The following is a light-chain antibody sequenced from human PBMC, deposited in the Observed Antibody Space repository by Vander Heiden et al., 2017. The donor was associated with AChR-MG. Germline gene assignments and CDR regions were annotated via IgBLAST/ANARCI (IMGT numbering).Light chain of an antibody. CDR3: QEYGSSRT. CDR1: QSVSSNY. CDR2: GAS. J-gene: IGKJ1*01. V-gene: IGKV3-20*01. Sequence: EIVLTQSPGNLSLSPGERATLSCRASQSVSSNYLAWYQQKPGQAPRLLIYGASSRATGIPDRFSGSGSGTDFTLTISRLDPEDFAVYYCQEYGSSRTFGQGTKVEIK.